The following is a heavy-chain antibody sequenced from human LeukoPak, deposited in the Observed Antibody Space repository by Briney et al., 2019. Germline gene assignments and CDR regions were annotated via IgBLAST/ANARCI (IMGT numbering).Heavy chain of an antibody. V-gene: IGHV3-21*01. J-gene: IGHJ4*02. CDR1: GFIFSNYY. CDR2: ISTTSTYI. Sequence: YPGGSLRLSCTASGFIFSNYYMNWVRQAPGGGLEWVSSISTTSTYIYYADSVKGRFTVSRDSAKNSLYLQMNSLRAEDTAVYYCARVGWRYYDSSGYYYFDYWGQGTLVTVSS. CDR3: ARVGWRYYDSSGYYYFDY. D-gene: IGHD3-22*01.